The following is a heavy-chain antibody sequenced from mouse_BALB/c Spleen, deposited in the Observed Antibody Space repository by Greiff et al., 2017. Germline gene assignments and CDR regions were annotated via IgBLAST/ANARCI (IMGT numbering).Heavy chain of an antibody. J-gene: IGHJ4*01. CDR3: ARQAPYYGNYYAMDY. CDR1: GFTFSSYT. D-gene: IGHD2-10*01. CDR2: ISNGGGST. V-gene: IGHV5-12-2*01. Sequence: EVNVVESGGGLVQPGGSLKLSCAASGFTFSSYTMSWVRQTPEKRLEWVAYISNGGGSTYYPDTVKGRFTISRDNAKNTLYLQMSSLKSEDTAMYYCARQAPYYGNYYAMDYWGQGTSVTVSS.